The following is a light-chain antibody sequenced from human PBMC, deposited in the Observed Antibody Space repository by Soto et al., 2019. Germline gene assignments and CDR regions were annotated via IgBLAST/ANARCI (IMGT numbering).Light chain of an antibody. Sequence: QSVLTQPPSASGSPGQSVTISCTGTSNDIGAYNYVSWYQQYPGKAPKLIIYEVFRRPSGVPDRFSGSKSGNTASLTVSGLQPEDEADYYCSSYAGRETGAFGTGTKVTVL. J-gene: IGLJ1*01. CDR3: SSYAGRETGA. CDR2: EVF. V-gene: IGLV2-8*01. CDR1: SNDIGAYNY.